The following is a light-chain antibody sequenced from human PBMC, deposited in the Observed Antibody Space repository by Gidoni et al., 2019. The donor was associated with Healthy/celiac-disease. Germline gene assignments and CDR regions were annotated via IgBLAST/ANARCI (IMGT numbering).Light chain of an antibody. CDR1: QSVNSN. J-gene: IGKJ2*01. CDR3: QQYNNWPRGYT. Sequence: EIVLTQSPATLSVSPGERATLSCRASQSVNSNLAWYQQKPGQAPRRLIYGASTRATGIPARFSGSGSGTEFTLTISSLQSEDFAVYYCQQYNNWPRGYTFGQGTKLEIK. CDR2: GAS. V-gene: IGKV3-15*01.